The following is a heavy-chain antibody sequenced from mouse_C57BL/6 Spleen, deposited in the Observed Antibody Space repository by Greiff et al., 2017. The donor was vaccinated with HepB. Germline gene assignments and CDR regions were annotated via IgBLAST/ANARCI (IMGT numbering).Heavy chain of an antibody. J-gene: IGHJ2*01. D-gene: IGHD3-3*01. CDR1: GYAFSSSW. CDR3: ARSRALPWDD. Sequence: VQLQQSGPELVKPGASVKISCKASGYAFSSSWMNWVKQRPGKGLEWIGRIYPGDGNTNYNGKFKGKATLTADKSSSTAYMQLSSLTSEDSAVYFGARSRALPWDDWGQGTTLTVSS. V-gene: IGHV1-82*01. CDR2: IYPGDGNT.